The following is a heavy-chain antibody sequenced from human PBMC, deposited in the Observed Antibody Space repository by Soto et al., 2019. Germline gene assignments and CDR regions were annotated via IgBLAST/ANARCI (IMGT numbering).Heavy chain of an antibody. Sequence: PGGSLRLSCAATGFTFTNYWMYWVRQAPGKGLVWVSRINGDGSNTFYADSVKGRLTISRDNAENTVYLQMNSLRAEDTAVYYCAKDSRQIYYYYGMDVWGQGTTVTVSS. CDR2: INGDGSNT. J-gene: IGHJ6*02. V-gene: IGHV3-74*01. CDR3: AKDSRQIYYYYGMDV. CDR1: GFTFTNYW.